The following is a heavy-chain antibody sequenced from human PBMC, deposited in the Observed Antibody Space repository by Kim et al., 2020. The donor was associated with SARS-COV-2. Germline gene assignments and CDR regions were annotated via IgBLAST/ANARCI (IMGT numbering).Heavy chain of an antibody. Sequence: ASVKVSCKASGFTFTSYYMHWVRQAPGQGLEWMGIINPSSGSTNFAQKFQGRVTMTRDTSTSTVYMELSSLRSEDTAVYYCARDRRVVRGVINPPYWYFDLWGRGTLVTVSS. J-gene: IGHJ2*01. CDR1: GFTFTSYY. D-gene: IGHD3-10*01. CDR2: INPSSGST. CDR3: ARDRRVVRGVINPPYWYFDL. V-gene: IGHV1-46*01.